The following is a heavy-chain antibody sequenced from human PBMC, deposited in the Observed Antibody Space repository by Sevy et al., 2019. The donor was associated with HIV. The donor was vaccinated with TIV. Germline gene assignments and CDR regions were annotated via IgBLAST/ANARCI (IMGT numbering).Heavy chain of an antibody. Sequence: GGSLRLSCAASGFTFSSYGMHWVRQAPGKGLEWVAVISYDGSNKYYADSVKGRFTISRDNSKNTLYLQMNSLRSEDTAVHYCAKTYDSSGSPGYFDYWGQGTLVTVSS. V-gene: IGHV3-30*18. J-gene: IGHJ4*02. D-gene: IGHD3-22*01. CDR1: GFTFSSYG. CDR3: AKTYDSSGSPGYFDY. CDR2: ISYDGSNK.